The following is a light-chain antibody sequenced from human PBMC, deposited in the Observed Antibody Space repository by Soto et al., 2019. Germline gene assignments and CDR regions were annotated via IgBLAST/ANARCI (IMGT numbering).Light chain of an antibody. CDR3: QQYGSSPPWT. J-gene: IGKJ1*01. CDR1: QSVSSSY. Sequence: EIALTQTPGTLSLSPGERATLSCRASQSVSSSYLAWYQQKPGQAPRLVIYGASSRATGIPDRFSGSGSGTDFTLTISRLEPEDFAVYYCQQYGSSPPWTLGQGTKVDIK. V-gene: IGKV3-20*01. CDR2: GAS.